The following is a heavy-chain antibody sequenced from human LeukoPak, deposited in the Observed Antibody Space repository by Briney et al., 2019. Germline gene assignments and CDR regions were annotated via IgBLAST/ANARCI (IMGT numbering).Heavy chain of an antibody. CDR2: IYYSGST. CDR3: ARGGVGAPWYFDL. D-gene: IGHD1-26*01. V-gene: IGHV4-59*01. CDR1: GGSISSYY. J-gene: IGHJ2*01. Sequence: SETLSLTCTVSGGSISSYYWSWIRQPPGKGLEWIGYIYYSGSTNYNPSLKSRVTISVDTSKNQFSLKLSPVTAADTAVYYCARGGVGAPWYFDLWGRGTLVTVSS.